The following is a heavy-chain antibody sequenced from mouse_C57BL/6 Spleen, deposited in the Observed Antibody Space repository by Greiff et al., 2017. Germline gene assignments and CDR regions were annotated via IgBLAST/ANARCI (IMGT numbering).Heavy chain of an antibody. CDR3: AREDGNLFAY. CDR1: GYTFTDYY. D-gene: IGHD2-1*01. Sequence: VQLQQSGPELVKPGASVKISCKASGYTFTDYYMNWVKQSHGKSLEWIGDINPNNGGTSYNQKFKGKATLTVDKSSSTAYMVLRSLTSEDSAVYYCAREDGNLFAYWGQGTLVTVSA. J-gene: IGHJ3*01. CDR2: INPNNGGT. V-gene: IGHV1-26*01.